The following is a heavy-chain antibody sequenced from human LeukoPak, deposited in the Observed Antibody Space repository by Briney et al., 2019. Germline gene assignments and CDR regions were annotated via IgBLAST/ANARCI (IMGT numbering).Heavy chain of an antibody. CDR2: IYPGDSDT. V-gene: IGHV5-51*01. Sequence: GESLKISCKGSGYSFTSYWIGWVRQMPGKGLEWMGIIYPGDSDTRYSPSFQGQVTISADKSISTAYLQWSSLKASDTAMYYCARQDQGSVAYCGGDCYFPFDYWGQGTLVTVSS. D-gene: IGHD2-21*02. CDR1: GYSFTSYW. J-gene: IGHJ4*02. CDR3: ARQDQGSVAYCGGDCYFPFDY.